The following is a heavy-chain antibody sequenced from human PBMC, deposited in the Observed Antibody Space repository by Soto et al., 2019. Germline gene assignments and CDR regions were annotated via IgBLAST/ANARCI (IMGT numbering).Heavy chain of an antibody. CDR1: GVIFSNYG. D-gene: IGHD2-15*01. V-gene: IGHV3-30*18. CDR3: AKRGGVVGGSEHPFFEY. J-gene: IGHJ4*02. Sequence: QVQLVESGGGVVQPGKSLRLSCAASGVIFSNYGMHWVRQAPGKVLEWVALISFDGKNRNYADSVKGRFTIYRDNPKNTLYLEMNSLRPEDTAFYYCAKRGGVVGGSEHPFFEYWGQGTLVTVSA. CDR2: ISFDGKNR.